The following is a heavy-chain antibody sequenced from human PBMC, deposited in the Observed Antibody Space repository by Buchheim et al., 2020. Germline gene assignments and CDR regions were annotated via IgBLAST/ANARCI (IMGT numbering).Heavy chain of an antibody. CDR1: GFTFSSYW. D-gene: IGHD6-19*01. V-gene: IGHV3-74*01. CDR2: INSDGSST. J-gene: IGHJ2*01. Sequence: EVQLVESGGGLVQPGGSLRLSCAAPGFTFSSYWMHWVRQAPGKGLVWVSRINSDGSSTSYADSVKGRFTISRDNAKNTLYLQMNSLRAEDTAVYYCARDRYSSGWYVESWYFDLWGRGTL. CDR3: ARDRYSSGWYVESWYFDL.